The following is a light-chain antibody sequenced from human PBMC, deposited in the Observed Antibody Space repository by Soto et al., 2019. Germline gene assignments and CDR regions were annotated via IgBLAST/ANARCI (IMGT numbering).Light chain of an antibody. V-gene: IGLV1-40*01. Sequence: QSVLTQPPSVSGAPGQRGTISCTGSSSNVGAGYDVHWYQQLPGSAPKLLIYSNNNRPSGVPDRFSGSKSDTSASLDITGVQADDEADYYCQSYDRSLSGAVFGGGTKLTVL. CDR1: SSNVGAGYD. CDR2: SNN. J-gene: IGLJ2*01. CDR3: QSYDRSLSGAV.